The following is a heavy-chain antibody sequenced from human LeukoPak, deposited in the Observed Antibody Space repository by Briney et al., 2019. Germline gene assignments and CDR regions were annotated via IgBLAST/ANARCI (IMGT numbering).Heavy chain of an antibody. J-gene: IGHJ4*02. V-gene: IGHV3-74*01. Sequence: GGSLRLSCAASGFTLSAYWMHWVRQGPGKGLLWVSHITGDGSNTNYADSVKGRFTISRDNAKNTLYLQLNSLRPEDSAVYYCARSGDGDFDSWGQGTLVIVSS. CDR1: GFTLSAYW. CDR2: ITGDGSNT. CDR3: ARSGDGDFDS. D-gene: IGHD1-26*01.